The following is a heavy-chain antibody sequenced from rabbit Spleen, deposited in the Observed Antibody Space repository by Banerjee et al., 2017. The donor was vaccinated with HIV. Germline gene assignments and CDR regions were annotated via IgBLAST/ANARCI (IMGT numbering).Heavy chain of an antibody. Sequence: QEQLVESGGDLVKPEGSLTLTCTASGFSFSSSYWICWVRQAPGKGLEWIACIDSDDGTTYYANWVNGRFTLSKSSSSAVTLQMTSLTVADTATYFCARGLSRSNLWGPGTLVTVS. J-gene: IGHJ4*01. CDR2: IDSDDGTT. V-gene: IGHV1S45*01. D-gene: IGHD1-1*01. CDR1: GFSFSSSYW. CDR3: ARGLSRSNL.